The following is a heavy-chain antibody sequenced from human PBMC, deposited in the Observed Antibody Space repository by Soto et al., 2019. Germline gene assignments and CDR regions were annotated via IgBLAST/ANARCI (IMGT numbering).Heavy chain of an antibody. CDR3: ARQRPTDGRWEFANYYGMDV. CDR2: IIHSEST. Sequence: KPSETLSLTCAVHGGSFSAYYWSWVRQPPGKGLEWIGEIIHSESTKYNPSLKSRVTISVDTSKNQFSLKLSSVTAADTAVYYCARQRPTDGRWEFANYYGMDVWGQGTPVTVSS. J-gene: IGHJ6*02. V-gene: IGHV4-34*12. D-gene: IGHD1-26*01. CDR1: GGSFSAYY.